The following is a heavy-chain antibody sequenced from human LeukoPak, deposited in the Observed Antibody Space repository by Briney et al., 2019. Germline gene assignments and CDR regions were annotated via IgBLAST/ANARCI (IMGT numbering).Heavy chain of an antibody. D-gene: IGHD3-10*01. CDR1: GFTFSSYA. J-gene: IGHJ4*02. V-gene: IGHV3-23*01. Sequence: GGSLRLSCAASGFTFSSYAMSWVRQAPGEGLEWGSGISGSGGSTYYADSVKGRFTISRDNSKNTLYLQMNSLTAEDTAVYYCATTNEGGSLLWVGELYRFDYWGQGTLVTVSS. CDR3: ATTNEGGSLLWVGELYRFDY. CDR2: ISGSGGST.